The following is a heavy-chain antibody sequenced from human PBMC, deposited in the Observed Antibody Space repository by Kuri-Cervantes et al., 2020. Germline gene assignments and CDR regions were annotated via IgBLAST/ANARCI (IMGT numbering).Heavy chain of an antibody. Sequence: SQTLSLTCAVYGGSFSGYYWSWIRQPPGKGLEWIGEINHSGSTNYNPSLKSRVTISVDTSKNQFSLKLSSVTAADTAVYYCAREGDLAFDIWGQGTMVTVSS. CDR2: INHSGST. D-gene: IGHD3-16*01. V-gene: IGHV4-34*01. CDR1: GGSFSGYY. J-gene: IGHJ3*02. CDR3: AREGDLAFDI.